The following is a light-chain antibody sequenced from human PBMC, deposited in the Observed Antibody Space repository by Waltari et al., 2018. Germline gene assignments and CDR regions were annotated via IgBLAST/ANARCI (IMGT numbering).Light chain of an antibody. V-gene: IGLV2-18*02. CDR1: RTDIGSYSR. CDR2: EVN. J-gene: IGLJ3*02. Sequence: QSALTQPPSVSGSPGQSVTISCTGTRTDIGSYSRVSWYQQPPGSAPKVIIYEVNKRPSGVPDRSSGSKSGNTASLTISGLQPEDEADYYCSSYTSGTTLVFGGGTSLTVL. CDR3: SSYTSGTTLV.